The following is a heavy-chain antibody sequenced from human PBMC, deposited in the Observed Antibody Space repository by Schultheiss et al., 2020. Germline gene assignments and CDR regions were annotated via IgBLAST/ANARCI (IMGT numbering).Heavy chain of an antibody. CDR3: AQGHLLG. J-gene: IGHJ4*02. CDR1: GFTFSTYG. Sequence: GGSLRLSCAASGFTFSTYGMSWVRQAPGKGLEWVSSLNSNGGRTYYADSVKGRFTVSRDNSKNTLYLQLDSLRADDTAVYYCAQGHLLGGGQGTLVTVSS. V-gene: IGHV3-23*01. CDR2: LNSNGGRT. D-gene: IGHD3-16*01.